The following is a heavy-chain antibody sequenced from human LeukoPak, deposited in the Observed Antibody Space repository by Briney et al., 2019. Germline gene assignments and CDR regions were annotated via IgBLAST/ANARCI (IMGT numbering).Heavy chain of an antibody. V-gene: IGHV3-7*01. CDR2: IKQDGSEK. D-gene: IGHD2-2*01. CDR3: AREGYCSSTSCYGELPGY. CDR1: GFTFSSYW. J-gene: IGHJ4*02. Sequence: GGSLRLSCAASGFTFSSYWMSWVRQAPGKGLEWVANIKQDGSEKYYVDSVKGRFTISRDNAKNSLYLQMNSLRAEDTAVYYCAREGYCSSTSCYGELPGYWGQGTLVTVSS.